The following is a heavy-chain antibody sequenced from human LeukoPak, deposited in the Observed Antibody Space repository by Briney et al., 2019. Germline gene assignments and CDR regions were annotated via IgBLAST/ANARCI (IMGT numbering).Heavy chain of an antibody. CDR3: ARYTDSSGYHHFDY. CDR1: GYSFTSYW. Sequence: GESLKIYCKGSGYSFTSYWMGWVRQMPGKGLEWMGIIYPGDSDTRYSPSFQGQVTISADKSISTAYLQWSSLKASDTAMYYCARYTDSSGYHHFDYWGQGTLVTVSS. V-gene: IGHV5-51*01. J-gene: IGHJ4*02. CDR2: IYPGDSDT. D-gene: IGHD3-22*01.